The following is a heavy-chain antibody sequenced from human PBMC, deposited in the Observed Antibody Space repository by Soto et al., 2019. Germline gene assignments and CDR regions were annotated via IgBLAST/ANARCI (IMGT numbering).Heavy chain of an antibody. V-gene: IGHV3-21*02. D-gene: IGHD1-26*01. Sequence: EVQLVESGGGLVKPGGSLRLSCAASGFTFSKYSMNWVRQAPGKGLEWVSSISSSSSYIYYADSVKGRFTISRDNAKNSLYLELSSLRVEDTAVYYCARPLGGTDYWGQGTLVTVSS. CDR2: ISSSSSYI. CDR3: ARPLGGTDY. J-gene: IGHJ4*02. CDR1: GFTFSKYS.